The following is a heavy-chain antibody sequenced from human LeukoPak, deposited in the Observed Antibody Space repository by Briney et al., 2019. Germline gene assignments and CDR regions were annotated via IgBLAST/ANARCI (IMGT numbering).Heavy chain of an antibody. V-gene: IGHV3-30*02. CDR1: GFTFSSYA. CDR3: AKGQDVLLSSEDEDPEYFQH. D-gene: IGHD3-10*01. CDR2: IRYDGSNK. Sequence: GRSLRLSCAASGFTFSSYAMHWVRQAPGKGLEWVAFIRYDGSNKYYADSVKGRFTISRDNSKNTLYLQMNSLRAEDTAVYYCAKGQDVLLSSEDEDPEYFQHWGQGTLVTVSS. J-gene: IGHJ1*01.